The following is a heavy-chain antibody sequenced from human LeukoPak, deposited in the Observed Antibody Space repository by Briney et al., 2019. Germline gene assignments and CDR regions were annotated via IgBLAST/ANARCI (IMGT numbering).Heavy chain of an antibody. D-gene: IGHD4-17*01. CDR3: ARTVTTPSDFDY. Sequence: SETLSLTCTVSGGSISSYYWSWIRQPPGKGLEWIGYIYYSGSTNYNPSLKSRVTISVDTSKNQFSLKLSSVTAADTAVYYCARTVTTPSDFDYWGQGTLVTVSS. J-gene: IGHJ4*02. CDR1: GGSISSYY. CDR2: IYYSGST. V-gene: IGHV4-59*01.